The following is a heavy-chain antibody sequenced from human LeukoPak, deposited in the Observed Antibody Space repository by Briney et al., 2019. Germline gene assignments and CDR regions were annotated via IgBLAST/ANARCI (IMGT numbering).Heavy chain of an antibody. J-gene: IGHJ6*03. CDR1: GGSISSGDYY. CDR3: ARETIVVVPAATLYYYYYMDV. CDR2: IYYSGST. V-gene: IGHV4-30-4*01. Sequence: SETLSLTCTVSGGSISSGDYYWSWIRQPPGKGLEWIGYIYYSGSTYYNPSLKSRVTISVDTSKNQFSLKLSSVTAADTAVYYCARETIVVVPAATLYYYYYMDVWGKGTTVTVSS. D-gene: IGHD2-2*01.